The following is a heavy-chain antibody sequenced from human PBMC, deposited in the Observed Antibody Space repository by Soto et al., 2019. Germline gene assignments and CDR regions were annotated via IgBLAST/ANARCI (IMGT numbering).Heavy chain of an antibody. CDR1: GYSFTSYW. CDR2: IYPGDSDT. V-gene: IGHV5-51*01. Sequence: GESLKISCKGSGYSFTSYWIGWVRQMPGKGLHRMGIIYPGDSDTRYSPSFQGQVTISADKSISTAYLQWSSLKASDTAMYYCARLSGCSSTSCYTHMDVWGQGTTATVSS. D-gene: IGHD2-2*02. J-gene: IGHJ6*02. CDR3: ARLSGCSSTSCYTHMDV.